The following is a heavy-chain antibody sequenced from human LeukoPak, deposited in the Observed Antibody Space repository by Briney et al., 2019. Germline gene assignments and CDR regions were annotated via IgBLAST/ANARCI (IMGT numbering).Heavy chain of an antibody. V-gene: IGHV1-46*01. CDR1: GYTLTSYY. D-gene: IGHD3-22*01. Sequence: ASVKVSCKASGYTLTSYYMHWVRQAPGQGLEWMGIINPSGGSTSYAQKFQGRVTMTRDMSTSTVYMELSSLRSEDTAVYYCARAPYVGDSSGYYYPAPYFDYWGQGTLSPSPQ. CDR2: INPSGGST. CDR3: ARAPYVGDSSGYYYPAPYFDY. J-gene: IGHJ4*02.